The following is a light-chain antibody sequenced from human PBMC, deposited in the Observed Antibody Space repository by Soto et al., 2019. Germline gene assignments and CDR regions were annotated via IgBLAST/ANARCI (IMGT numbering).Light chain of an antibody. CDR1: QSIGSY. CDR3: QQSYRTPEVT. Sequence: DIQMTQSPSSLSASAGDRVTITCPASQSIGSYLNWYQQKPGKAPNLLIYGASSLQSGVPSRFSGSGSGTDFTLTISSLQPEDFATYFCQQSYRTPEVTFGPGTKVDIK. J-gene: IGKJ3*01. CDR2: GAS. V-gene: IGKV1-39*01.